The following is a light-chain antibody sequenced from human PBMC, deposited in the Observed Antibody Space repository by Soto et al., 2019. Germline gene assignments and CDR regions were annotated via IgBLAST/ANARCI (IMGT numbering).Light chain of an antibody. CDR3: QQASNLTPLT. Sequence: DIQMTQSPSSVSASVGDSVTITSRASQDISRWLVWYQQKPGKAPKLLFSAASGLQSGVPSRFSGSGSGTDFTLTISSLQPEVFATYYCQQASNLTPLTFGGGTKVEIK. J-gene: IGKJ4*01. CDR1: QDISRW. V-gene: IGKV1-12*01. CDR2: AAS.